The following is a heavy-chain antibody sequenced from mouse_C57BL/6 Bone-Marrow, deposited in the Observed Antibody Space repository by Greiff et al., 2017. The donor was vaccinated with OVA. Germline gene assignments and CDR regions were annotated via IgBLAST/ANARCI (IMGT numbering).Heavy chain of an antibody. D-gene: IGHD2-4*01. CDR3: TEIYYDYGY. J-gene: IGHJ2*01. Sequence: VQLKQSGTVLARPGASVKMSCKTSGYTFTSYWMHWVKQRPGQGLEWIGAIYPGNSDTSYNQKFKGKAKLTAVTSASTAYMELSSLTNEVSAVYYCTEIYYDYGYWGQGTTLTVSS. V-gene: IGHV1-5*01. CDR1: GYTFTSYW. CDR2: IYPGNSDT.